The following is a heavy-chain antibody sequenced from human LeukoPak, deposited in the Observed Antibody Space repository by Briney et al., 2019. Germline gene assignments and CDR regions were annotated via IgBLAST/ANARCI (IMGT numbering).Heavy chain of an antibody. CDR1: GGTFSSYA. CDR2: IIPILGIT. D-gene: IGHD3-10*01. J-gene: IGHJ6*02. V-gene: IGHV1-69*04. CDR3: ARGGSGSPLDV. Sequence: SVKVSCKASGGTFSSYAISWVRQAPGQGLEWMGRIIPILGITNYAQKFQGRVTITADKSTSTAYMELSSLRSEDTAVYYCARGGSGSPLDVWGQGTTVTVSS.